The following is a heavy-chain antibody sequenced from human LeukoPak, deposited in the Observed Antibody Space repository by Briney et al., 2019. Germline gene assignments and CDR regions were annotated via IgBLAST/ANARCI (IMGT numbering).Heavy chain of an antibody. CDR2: IKPDGSEK. V-gene: IGHV3-7*04. J-gene: IGHJ6*02. D-gene: IGHD3-16*01. Sequence: GGSLRLSCAASGFTFSSYWMSWVRQAPGKGLEWVAHIKPDGSEKEYVDSMKGRFTISRDNAKNSLFLQANSLRAEDTAVYYCARFGVPYGADVWGQGTTVTVSS. CDR1: GFTFSSYW. CDR3: ARFGVPYGADV.